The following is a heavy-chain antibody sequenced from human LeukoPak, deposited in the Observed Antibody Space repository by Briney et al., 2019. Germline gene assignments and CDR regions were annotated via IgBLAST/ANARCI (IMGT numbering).Heavy chain of an antibody. Sequence: PSETLSLTCTVSGGSISSYYWSWIRQPAGKGLEWIGRIYTSGSTYYNPSLKSRVSISVDTSKNHFSLKLSSVTAADTAVYYCARDRSLLRPIRYFDYWGLGALVTVSS. CDR3: ARDRSLLRPIRYFDY. CDR1: GGSISSYY. J-gene: IGHJ4*02. CDR2: IYTSGST. D-gene: IGHD1-26*01. V-gene: IGHV4-4*07.